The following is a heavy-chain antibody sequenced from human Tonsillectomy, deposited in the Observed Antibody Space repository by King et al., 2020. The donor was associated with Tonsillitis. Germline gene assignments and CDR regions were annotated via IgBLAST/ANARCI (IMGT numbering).Heavy chain of an antibody. Sequence: QMPLQESGPGLVKPSETLSLTCTVSGGSISSINYYWGWIRQPPGKELEWIGSVHYSGLTYYNPSLRSRLTMSVDNSRNQFSLKVTSVAAADTAVYFCARLIYCNSYMEVWGKGTSVTV. D-gene: IGHD1-1*01. CDR2: VHYSGLT. V-gene: IGHV4-39*01. CDR1: GGSISSINYY. J-gene: IGHJ6*03. CDR3: ARLIYCNSYMEV.